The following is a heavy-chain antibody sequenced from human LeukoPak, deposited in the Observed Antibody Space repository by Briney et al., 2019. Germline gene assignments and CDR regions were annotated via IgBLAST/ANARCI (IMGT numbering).Heavy chain of an antibody. V-gene: IGHV4-4*07. CDR1: GGSISSYY. CDR3: ARQVASAGTAGFDF. CDR2: IYSTGST. J-gene: IGHJ4*02. D-gene: IGHD6-13*01. Sequence: SETLSLTCTVSGGSISSYYWSWIRQPAGKGLEWIGRIYSTGSTNYNPSLKSRVTMSVDASKNQFSLRLRSVTAADTAVYYCARQVASAGTAGFDFWGQGALVTVSS.